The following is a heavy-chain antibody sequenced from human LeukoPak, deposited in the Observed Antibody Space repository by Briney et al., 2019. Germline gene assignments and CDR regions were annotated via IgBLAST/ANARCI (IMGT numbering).Heavy chain of an antibody. CDR1: GYTFTSYG. J-gene: IGHJ4*02. CDR3: ARDERGSYSPPFDY. D-gene: IGHD1-26*01. V-gene: IGHV1-18*01. Sequence: GTSVKVSCKASGYTFTSYGISWVRQAPGQGLEWMGWISAYNGNTNYAQKLQGRVTMTTDTSTSTAYMELRSLRSDDTAVYYCARDERGSYSPPFDYWGQGTLVTVSS. CDR2: ISAYNGNT.